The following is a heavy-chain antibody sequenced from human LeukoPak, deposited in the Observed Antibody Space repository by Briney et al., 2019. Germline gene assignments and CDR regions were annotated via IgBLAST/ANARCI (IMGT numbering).Heavy chain of an antibody. D-gene: IGHD2-15*01. CDR2: IYTSGST. CDR3: ARVFCSGGSCYSAPYYMDV. J-gene: IGHJ6*03. Sequence: PSETLSLTCTVSGGSISSGSYYSSCSRQPAGKGLEWIVRIYTSGSTTNNPSRKSRATISVSTSKNHFSLKLSSVTAADTAVYYCARVFCSGGSCYSAPYYMDVWGKGTTVTVSS. CDR1: GGSISSGSYY. V-gene: IGHV4-61*02.